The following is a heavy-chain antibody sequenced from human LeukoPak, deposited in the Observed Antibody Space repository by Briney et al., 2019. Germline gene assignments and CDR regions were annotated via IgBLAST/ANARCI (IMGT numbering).Heavy chain of an antibody. CDR1: GYPLTRYY. J-gene: IGHJ6*03. Sequence: ASVKVSCKACGYPLTRYYLHWLRQAPGQGLAWMGCITPNTGVTNYAPKCQGSVNTTRVTSLSTTYMELTSLKSDDAAVYFCAGDGGRRSAARPKFYYYMDVWGKGTTVIVSS. CDR3: AGDGGRRSAARPKFYYYMDV. CDR2: ITPNTGVT. V-gene: IGHV1-2*02. D-gene: IGHD6-6*01.